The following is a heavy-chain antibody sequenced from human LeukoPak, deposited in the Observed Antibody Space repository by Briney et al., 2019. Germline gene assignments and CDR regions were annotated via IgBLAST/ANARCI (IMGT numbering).Heavy chain of an antibody. J-gene: IGHJ3*02. D-gene: IGHD3-22*01. Sequence: SETLSLTCTVSGGPIISYYWSWIRQPPGKGLEWIGRIYTSGSTNYNPSLKSRVTMSVDTSKNQFSLKLSSVTAADTAVYYCAREYYYDSSGYDAFDIWGQGTMVTVSS. V-gene: IGHV4-4*07. CDR3: AREYYYDSSGYDAFDI. CDR1: GGPIISYY. CDR2: IYTSGST.